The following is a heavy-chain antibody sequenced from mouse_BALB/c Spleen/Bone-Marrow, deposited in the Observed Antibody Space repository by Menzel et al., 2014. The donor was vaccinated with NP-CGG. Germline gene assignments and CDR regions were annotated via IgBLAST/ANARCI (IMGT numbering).Heavy chain of an antibody. V-gene: IGHV3-2*02. Sequence: EVQLQESGPGLVKPSQSLSLTCTVTGYSITSHYAWNWIRQFPGNKLEWMGYISSSGITSYNPSLKGRISITRDTSKNHFFLQLNSVTTKDTATYFCARSGNFFDYWGQGTTLTVSS. CDR2: ISSSGIT. D-gene: IGHD3-1*01. CDR1: GYSITSHYA. J-gene: IGHJ2*01. CDR3: ARSGNFFDY.